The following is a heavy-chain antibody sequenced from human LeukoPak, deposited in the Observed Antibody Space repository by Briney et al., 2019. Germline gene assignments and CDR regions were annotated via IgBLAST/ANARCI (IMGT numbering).Heavy chain of an antibody. V-gene: IGHV1-69*05. CDR3: AREGAAGARGYYYYYMDV. CDR1: GGTFSSYA. J-gene: IGHJ6*03. Sequence: SVKVSCKASGGTFSSYAISWVRQAPGQGLEWMGGIFPIFGTANYAQKFKGSVTITTDESTSTAYMELSSLRSEDTAVYYCAREGAAGARGYYYYYMDVWGKGTTVTVSS. CDR2: IFPIFGTA. D-gene: IGHD1-26*01.